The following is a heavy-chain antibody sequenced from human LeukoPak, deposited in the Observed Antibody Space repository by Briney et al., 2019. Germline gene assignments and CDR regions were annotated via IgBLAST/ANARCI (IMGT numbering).Heavy chain of an antibody. J-gene: IGHJ6*02. V-gene: IGHV3-33*08. D-gene: IGHD3-16*01. Sequence: GGSLRLSCAASGFTFSSYWMSWVRQAPGKGLEWVAVIWYDGSNKYYADSVKGRFTISRDNSKNTLYLQMNSLRAEDTAVYYCARDLLGAYYYGMDVWGQGTTVTVSS. CDR3: ARDLLGAYYYGMDV. CDR2: IWYDGSNK. CDR1: GFTFSSYW.